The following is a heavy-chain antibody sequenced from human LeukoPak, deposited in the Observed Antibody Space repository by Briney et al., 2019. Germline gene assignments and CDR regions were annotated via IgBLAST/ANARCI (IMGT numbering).Heavy chain of an antibody. J-gene: IGHJ4*02. CDR2: IYYSGST. V-gene: IGHV4-39*01. Sequence: PSETLSLTCTVSGGSISSSSYYWGWIRQPPGKGLEWIGSIYYSGSTYYNPSLKSRATISIDTSKNQFSLKLSSVTAADTAVYYCARGGIAVAGIDYFDYWGQGTLVTVSS. CDR1: GGSISSSSYY. D-gene: IGHD6-19*01. CDR3: ARGGIAVAGIDYFDY.